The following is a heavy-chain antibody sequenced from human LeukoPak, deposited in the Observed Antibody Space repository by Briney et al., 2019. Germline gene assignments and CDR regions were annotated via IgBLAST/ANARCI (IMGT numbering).Heavy chain of an antibody. CDR1: GSTFSTYW. J-gene: IGHJ4*02. CDR2: ISSDGSST. Sequence: GGSLRLSCAASGSTFSTYWMHWVRQAPGKGLVWVSRISSDGSSTIYADSVKGRFTISRDNAKNTLYPQMNSLRAEDTAVYYCAVAVVGLAYWGQGTLVTVSS. CDR3: AVAVVGLAY. D-gene: IGHD6-19*01. V-gene: IGHV3-74*01.